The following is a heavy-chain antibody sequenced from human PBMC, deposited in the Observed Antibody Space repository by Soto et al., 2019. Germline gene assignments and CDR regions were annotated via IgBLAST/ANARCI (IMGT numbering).Heavy chain of an antibody. CDR1: GFTFSNYA. CDR3: ANQATVTRGYCDY. V-gene: IGHV3-23*01. Sequence: EVQLLESGGGLVQPGGSLRLSCAASGFTFSNYAMSWVRQTPGRGLEWVSLISGSGDSTYYADSVKGRFTISRDNSKNTLYLQMNSLRAEDTAAYYCANQATVTRGYCDYWGQGTLVTVSS. CDR2: ISGSGDST. J-gene: IGHJ4*02. D-gene: IGHD4-17*01.